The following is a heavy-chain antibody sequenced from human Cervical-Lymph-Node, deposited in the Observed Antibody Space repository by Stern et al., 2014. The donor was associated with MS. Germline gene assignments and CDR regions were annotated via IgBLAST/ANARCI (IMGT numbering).Heavy chain of an antibody. CDR2: ISAYNGNT. V-gene: IGHV1-18*01. J-gene: IGHJ6*02. D-gene: IGHD3-9*01. Sequence: VQLLESGAEVKKPGASVKVSCKASGYAFTSYGISWVRPPPGQGLEWMGWISAYNGNTNYAQKLQGRVTMTTDTSTSTAYMELRSLRSDDTAVYYCARAPYDISRGMDVWGQGATVTVSS. CDR1: GYAFTSYG. CDR3: ARAPYDISRGMDV.